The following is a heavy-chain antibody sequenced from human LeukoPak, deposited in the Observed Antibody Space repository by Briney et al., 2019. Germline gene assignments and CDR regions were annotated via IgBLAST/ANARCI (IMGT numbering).Heavy chain of an antibody. J-gene: IGHJ3*02. CDR1: SYSISSGYY. D-gene: IGHD3-16*02. CDR2: IYQSGST. CDR3: ARDLGGMITFGGVIVGDAFDI. V-gene: IGHV4-38-2*02. Sequence: SETLSLTCTVSSYSISSGYYWGWIRQPPGKGLEWIGSIYQSGSTYYHASLKSRVTISVDTSKNQFSLKLSSVTAADTAVYYCARDLGGMITFGGVIVGDAFDIWGQGTMVTVSS.